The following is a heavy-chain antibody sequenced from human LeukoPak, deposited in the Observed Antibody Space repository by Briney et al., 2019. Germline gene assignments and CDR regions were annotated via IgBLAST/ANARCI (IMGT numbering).Heavy chain of an antibody. CDR1: GFTFTSYG. D-gene: IGHD3-3*01. V-gene: IGHV3-30*02. CDR3: AKGSKEVLFTRDHHMDV. Sequence: GGSLRLSCAASGFTFTSYGIHWVRQAPGKGLEWVAFIRYDGSKKYYADSVRGRFTISRDNSKNTLYLQMNSLRAEDTAVYYCAKGSKEVLFTRDHHMDVWGKGTTVT. CDR2: IRYDGSKK. J-gene: IGHJ6*03.